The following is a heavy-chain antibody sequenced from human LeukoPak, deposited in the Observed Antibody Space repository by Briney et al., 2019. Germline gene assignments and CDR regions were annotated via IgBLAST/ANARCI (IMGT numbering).Heavy chain of an antibody. CDR3: ARDLVTVTKGFDI. CDR2: ISYIGRT. V-gene: IGHV4-59*01. Sequence: AETLSLTCTVSGGSFSDYYWTWIRQPPGKGLEWIGYISYIGRTNYNPSLKSRVTISIDTSKNQFSLKLTCVTAADTAVYYCARDLVTVTKGFDIWGQGTMVSVSS. J-gene: IGHJ3*02. D-gene: IGHD4-17*01. CDR1: GGSFSDYY.